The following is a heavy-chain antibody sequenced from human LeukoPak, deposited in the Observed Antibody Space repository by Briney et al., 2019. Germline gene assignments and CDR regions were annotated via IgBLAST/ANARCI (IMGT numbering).Heavy chain of an antibody. D-gene: IGHD3-3*01. CDR3: ARDSGDTIFGVVIIPFDY. J-gene: IGHJ4*02. CDR1: GFTFSSYS. CDR2: ISSSSSYI. V-gene: IGHV3-21*01. Sequence: PGGSLRLSCAASGFTFSSYSMNWVRLAPGKGLEWVSSISSSSSYIYYADSVKGRFTISRDNANNSLYLQMNSLRAEDTAVYYCARDSGDTIFGVVIIPFDYWGQGTLVTVSS.